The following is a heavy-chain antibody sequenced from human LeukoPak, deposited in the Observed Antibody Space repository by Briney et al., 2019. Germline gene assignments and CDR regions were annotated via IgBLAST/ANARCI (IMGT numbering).Heavy chain of an antibody. Sequence: SETLSLTCNVSGGSLNKYYWNWIRQTPGKGLEWIGYIYFKGNTSYNPSLTSRVDISLDASRTEFSVKLNSVTAADTAIYYCARFRAVSGTKGSFDVWGQGTVVTVSS. V-gene: IGHV4-59*08. CDR3: ARFRAVSGTKGSFDV. CDR1: GGSLNKYY. D-gene: IGHD6-19*01. J-gene: IGHJ3*01. CDR2: IYFKGNT.